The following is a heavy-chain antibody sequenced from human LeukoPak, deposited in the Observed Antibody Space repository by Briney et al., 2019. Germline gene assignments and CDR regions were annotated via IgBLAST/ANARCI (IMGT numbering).Heavy chain of an antibody. J-gene: IGHJ3*02. CDR2: IYSSGST. V-gene: IGHV4-39*07. Sequence: PSETLSLTCIVSGESISSSAYYWGWIRQPPGKGMEWIGQIYSSGSTYYNPSLESRVTISVEKSKNQFSLNLSSVTAADTAVYDCATITSYLAFDIFGQGTIVTVSS. D-gene: IGHD2-2*01. CDR1: GESISSSAYY. CDR3: ATITSYLAFDI.